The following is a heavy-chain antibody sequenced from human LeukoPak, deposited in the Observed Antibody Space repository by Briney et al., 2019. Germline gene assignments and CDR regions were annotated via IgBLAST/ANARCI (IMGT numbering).Heavy chain of an antibody. Sequence: PGRSLRLSCAASGFTFSRNAMHWVRQAPGKGLEWVAVMWYDGSNKEYADSVKGRFTISTDNSKNTLYLQVNSLRAEDTAVYYCAMHGSSAHYYYYMDVWGKGTTVIVSS. D-gene: IGHD3-10*01. CDR1: GFTFSRNA. V-gene: IGHV3-33*01. CDR2: MWYDGSNK. J-gene: IGHJ6*03. CDR3: AMHGSSAHYYYYMDV.